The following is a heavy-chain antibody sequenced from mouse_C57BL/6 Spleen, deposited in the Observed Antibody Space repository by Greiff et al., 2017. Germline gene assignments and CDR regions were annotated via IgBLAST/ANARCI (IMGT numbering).Heavy chain of an antibody. D-gene: IGHD1-1*01. J-gene: IGHJ4*01. CDR3: ARYYGSSYGAMDY. Sequence: VKLMESGPGLVAPSQSLSITCTVSGFSLTSYAISWVRQPPGKGLEWLGVIWTGGGTNYNSALKSRLSISKDNSKSQVFLKMNSLQADDTARYSCARYYGSSYGAMDYGGQGTSVTVSS. CDR2: IWTGGGT. V-gene: IGHV2-9-1*01. CDR1: GFSLTSYA.